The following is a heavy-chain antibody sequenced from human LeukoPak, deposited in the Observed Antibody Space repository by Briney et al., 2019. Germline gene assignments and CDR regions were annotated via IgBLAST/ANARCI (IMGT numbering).Heavy chain of an antibody. CDR1: GFTFDDYA. CDR2: ISWNSGSI. D-gene: IGHD3-3*01. Sequence: GRSLRLSCAASGFTFDDYAIHWVRPAPGKGVEWVSGISWNSGSIGYADSVKGRFTISRDNAKNSLYLQMNSLRAEDMALYYCAKSVYGVVITGDAFDIWGQGTMVTVSS. V-gene: IGHV3-9*03. J-gene: IGHJ3*02. CDR3: AKSVYGVVITGDAFDI.